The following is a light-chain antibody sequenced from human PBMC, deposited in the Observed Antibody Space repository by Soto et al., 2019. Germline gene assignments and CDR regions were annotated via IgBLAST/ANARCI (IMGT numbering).Light chain of an antibody. CDR2: AAS. Sequence: EIVLTQSPGTLSLSPGERATLSCRASQSISSSYLAWYQQKPGQAPRLLIYAASSRATGIPDRFSGSGSGTDFTLNISRLENEEFAVYYCQQYDTSLLYAFGQGTNLEIK. V-gene: IGKV3-20*01. CDR1: QSISSSY. CDR3: QQYDTSLLYA. J-gene: IGKJ2*01.